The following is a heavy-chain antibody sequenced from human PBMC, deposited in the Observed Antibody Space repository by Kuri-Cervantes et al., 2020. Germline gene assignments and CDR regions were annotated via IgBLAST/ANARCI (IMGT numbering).Heavy chain of an antibody. Sequence: GSLRLSCTVSGGSISGSYWNWVRQPPGKGLEWIGYFYHSGNTIYNPSLKSRVTMSVETSTNQFSLKLNSVTAADTAVYYCARRDVRWDAYSSSSYFDLWGRGTLVTVSS. D-gene: IGHD6-6*01. CDR2: FYHSGNT. V-gene: IGHV4-59*01. CDR3: ARRDVRWDAYSSSSYFDL. J-gene: IGHJ2*01. CDR1: GGSISGSY.